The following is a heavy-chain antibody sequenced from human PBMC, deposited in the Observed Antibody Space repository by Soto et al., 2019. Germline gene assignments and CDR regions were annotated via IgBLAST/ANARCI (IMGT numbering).Heavy chain of an antibody. J-gene: IGHJ3*02. CDR3: ARDWCTNGGCYNSRSDAFDI. CDR1: GGSFSGYY. Sequence: QVQLQQWGAGLLKPSETLSLTCAVYGGSFSGYYWSWIRQPPGKGLEWIGEINHSGSTNYNPTLKSRVTISVDTSKNQFSLKLSSVTAADTAVYYCARDWCTNGGCYNSRSDAFDIWGQGTMVTVSS. CDR2: INHSGST. D-gene: IGHD2-8*01. V-gene: IGHV4-34*01.